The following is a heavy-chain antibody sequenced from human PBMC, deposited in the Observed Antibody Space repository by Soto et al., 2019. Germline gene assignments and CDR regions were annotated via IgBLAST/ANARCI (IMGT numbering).Heavy chain of an antibody. CDR2: IYHSGST. Sequence: QVQLQESGPGLVKPSGTLSLTCAVSGDSISSRNWWTWVRQPPGKGLEWIGEIYHSGSTNYSPTLKSRVTISVDMSKNQFSLKLTSVTAADTAVYSCARVGNVAAAGTIYLDSWGQGTLVTVSS. J-gene: IGHJ4*02. D-gene: IGHD6-13*01. CDR3: ARVGNVAAAGTIYLDS. V-gene: IGHV4-4*02. CDR1: GDSISSRNW.